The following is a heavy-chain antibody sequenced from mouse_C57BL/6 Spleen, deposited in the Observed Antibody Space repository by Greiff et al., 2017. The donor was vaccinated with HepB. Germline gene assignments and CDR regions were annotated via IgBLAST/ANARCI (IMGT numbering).Heavy chain of an antibody. CDR2: IHPNSGST. CDR3: ARGDYDYDDGVAY. V-gene: IGHV1-64*01. Sequence: VKLQQPGAELVKPGASVKLSCKASGYTFTSYWMHWVKQRPGQGLEWIGMIHPNSGSTNYNEKFKSKATLTVDKSSSTAYMQLSSLTSEDSAVYYCARGDYDYDDGVAYWGQGTLVTVSA. D-gene: IGHD2-4*01. CDR1: GYTFTSYW. J-gene: IGHJ3*01.